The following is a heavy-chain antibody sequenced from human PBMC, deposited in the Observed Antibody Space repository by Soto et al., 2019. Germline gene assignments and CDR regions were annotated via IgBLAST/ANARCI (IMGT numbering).Heavy chain of an antibody. D-gene: IGHD2-2*01. CDR1: GGTFSSYT. J-gene: IGHJ4*02. CDR3: ARGVTSCCYAD. CDR2: IIPILGIP. Sequence: QVQLVQSGAEVKKPGSSVKVSCKASGGTFSSYTISWVRQAPGQGLEWMGRIIPILGIPNYAQKFQGRVTITADKSTSTAYMELSSLRSEDTAVYYCARGVTSCCYADWGQGTLVTVSS. V-gene: IGHV1-69*02.